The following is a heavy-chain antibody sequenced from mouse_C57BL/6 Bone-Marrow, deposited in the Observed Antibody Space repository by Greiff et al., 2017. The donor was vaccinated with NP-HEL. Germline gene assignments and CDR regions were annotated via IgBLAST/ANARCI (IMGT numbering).Heavy chain of an antibody. CDR1: GYTFTSYW. CDR2: IYPGSGST. D-gene: IGHD2-13*01. V-gene: IGHV1-55*01. J-gene: IGHJ4*01. CDR3: ARSPFFYGGDYAMDY. Sequence: VQLQQPGAELVKPGASVKMSCKASGYTFTSYWITWVKQRPGQGLEWIGDIYPGSGSTNYNEKFKSKATLTVDTSSSTAYMQLSSLTSEDSAVYYCARSPFFYGGDYAMDYWGQGTSATVSS.